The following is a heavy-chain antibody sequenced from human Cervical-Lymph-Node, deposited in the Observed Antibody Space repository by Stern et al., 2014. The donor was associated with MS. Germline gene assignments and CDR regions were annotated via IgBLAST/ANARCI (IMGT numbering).Heavy chain of an antibody. Sequence: EVQLVESGAEVKKPGESLKISCKGSGFNFTNYWIGWVRQMPGKGLEWMGILNAGDSDTRYSPSFQGHVIISVDKSISTAYLQWTSLKASDTAMYYCARRRYCTGVNCFYYYYGLDVWGQGTTVTVS. D-gene: IGHD2-15*01. CDR1: GFNFTNYW. CDR2: LNAGDSDT. V-gene: IGHV5-51*01. CDR3: ARRRYCTGVNCFYYYYGLDV. J-gene: IGHJ6*02.